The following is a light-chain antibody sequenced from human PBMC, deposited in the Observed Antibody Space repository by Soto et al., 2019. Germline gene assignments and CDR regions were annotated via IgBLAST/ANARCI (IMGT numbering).Light chain of an antibody. Sequence: SVLTQPSSVSGTPGQGVTISCSGSISNIGNNSVYWFQQLPGTAPKVLSNRNDQRPSGVPDRFSGSKSGTSASLAISGLRSVDEADYYCAAWDDTVRSYVFGTGTKLTVL. V-gene: IGLV1-47*01. J-gene: IGLJ1*01. CDR3: AAWDDTVRSYV. CDR1: ISNIGNNS. CDR2: RND.